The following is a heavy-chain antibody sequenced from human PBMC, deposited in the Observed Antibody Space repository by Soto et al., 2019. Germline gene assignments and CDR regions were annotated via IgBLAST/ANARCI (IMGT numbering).Heavy chain of an antibody. CDR3: ARTPTVTTWGHWYFDL. V-gene: IGHV6-1*01. CDR2: TYYRSKWYN. CDR1: GDSVSSNSAA. J-gene: IGHJ2*01. D-gene: IGHD4-17*01. Sequence: PSQTLSLTCAISGDSVSSNSAAWNWIRQSPSRGLEWLGRTYYRSKWYNDYAVSVKSRITINPDTSKNQFSLQLNSVTPEDTAVYYCARTPTVTTWGHWYFDLWGRGTLVTVSS.